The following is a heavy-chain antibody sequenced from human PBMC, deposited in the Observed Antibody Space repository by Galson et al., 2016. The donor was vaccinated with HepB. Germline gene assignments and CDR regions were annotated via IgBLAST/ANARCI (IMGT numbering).Heavy chain of an antibody. D-gene: IGHD2-21*01. CDR3: ARRNVAPFDF. CDR1: GGSIISNGYY. J-gene: IGHJ4*02. Sequence: ETLSLTCTVSGGSIISNGYYWGWVRQPPGKGLEWIGSIYYSGTTYYNPSLKSRVTMSVDTSTNQFSPKLASVTAADRAVYYCARRNVAPFDFWGQGTLVTVSS. CDR2: IYYSGTT. V-gene: IGHV4-39*01.